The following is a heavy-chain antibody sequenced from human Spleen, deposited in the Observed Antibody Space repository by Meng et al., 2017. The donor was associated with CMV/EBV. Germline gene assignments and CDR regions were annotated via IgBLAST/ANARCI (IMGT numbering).Heavy chain of an antibody. Sequence: GSLRLSCAVYGGSFSGYYWSWIRQPPGKGLEWIGEINHSGSTNYNPSLKSRVTISVDTSKNQFSLKLSSVTAADTAVYYCARGQGLTGAFDIWGQGTMVTVSS. D-gene: IGHD3-9*01. J-gene: IGHJ3*02. V-gene: IGHV4-34*01. CDR1: GGSFSGYY. CDR3: ARGQGLTGAFDI. CDR2: INHSGST.